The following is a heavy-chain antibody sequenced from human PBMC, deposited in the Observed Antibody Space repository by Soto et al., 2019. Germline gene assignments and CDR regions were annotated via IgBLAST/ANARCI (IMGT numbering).Heavy chain of an antibody. Sequence: QVQLVQSGGEVKRPGASVKVSCKTSGYTFSNYGITWVRQAPGQRLEWMGGISLYSDGTNYAQKFQGRVSMTTDTSTTTAYMELRRLRSDDTAVYYCARVVPGAEAWFGPWGQGTRFTVSS. CDR3: ARVVPGAEAWFGP. CDR2: ISLYSDGT. D-gene: IGHD2-2*01. CDR1: GYTFSNYG. V-gene: IGHV1-18*01. J-gene: IGHJ5*02.